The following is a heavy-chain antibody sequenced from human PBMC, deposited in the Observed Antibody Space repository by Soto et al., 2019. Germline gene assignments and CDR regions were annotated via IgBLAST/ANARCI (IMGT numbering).Heavy chain of an antibody. CDR1: GGSINNYY. D-gene: IGHD3-10*01. J-gene: IGHJ4*02. CDR3: ARYFYDSGGRRQFDC. CDR2: IYYSGST. V-gene: IGHV4-59*01. Sequence: PSETLSLTCTVSGGSINNYYWSWIRQPPGKGLEWIGYIYYSGSTNYNPSLKSRVTISVDTSKSQFSLKLSSVTAADTAVYYCARYFYDSGGRRQFDCWGQGALVTVSS.